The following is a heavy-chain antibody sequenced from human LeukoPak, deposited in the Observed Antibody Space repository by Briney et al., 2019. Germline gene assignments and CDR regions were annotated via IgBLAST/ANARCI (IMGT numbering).Heavy chain of an antibody. CDR2: IYYSGST. J-gene: IGHJ4*02. D-gene: IGHD2-15*01. V-gene: IGHV4-59*08. Sequence: SETLSLPCTVSGGSISSYYWSWIRQPPGKGLEWIGYIYYSGSTNYNPSLKSRVTISVDTSKNQFSLKLSSVTAADTAVYYCARRPSGYCSGGSCYDYPFDYWGQGTLVTVSS. CDR3: ARRPSGYCSGGSCYDYPFDY. CDR1: GGSISSYY.